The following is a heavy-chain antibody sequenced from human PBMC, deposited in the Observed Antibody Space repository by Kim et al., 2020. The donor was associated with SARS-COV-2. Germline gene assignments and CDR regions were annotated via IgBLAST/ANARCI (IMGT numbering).Heavy chain of an antibody. D-gene: IGHD4-17*01. Sequence: STYSANSVKGRFTISRHNSKNTLYLQMNSLRAEDTAVYYCARDAVSYGMDVWGQGTTVTVSS. CDR3: ARDAVSYGMDV. V-gene: IGHV3-53*04. J-gene: IGHJ6*02. CDR2: ST.